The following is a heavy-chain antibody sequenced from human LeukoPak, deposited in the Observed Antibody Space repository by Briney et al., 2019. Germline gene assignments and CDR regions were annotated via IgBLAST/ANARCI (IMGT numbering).Heavy chain of an antibody. D-gene: IGHD3-9*01. CDR1: GFTFSSYW. Sequence: PGGSLRLSCAASGFTFSSYWMSWVRQAPGKGLEWVANIKQDGSEKYYVDSVKGRFTISRDNAKNSLYLQMNSLRAEDTALYYCAKDILPLHFERFDYWGQGTLVTVSS. CDR2: IKQDGSEK. V-gene: IGHV3-7*03. CDR3: AKDILPLHFERFDY. J-gene: IGHJ4*02.